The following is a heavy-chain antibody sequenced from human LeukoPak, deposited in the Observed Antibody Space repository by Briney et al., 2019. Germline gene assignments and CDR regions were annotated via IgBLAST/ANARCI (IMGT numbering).Heavy chain of an antibody. V-gene: IGHV3-23*01. CDR2: ISGSGGST. CDR3: AKDHYYYGSGGSKTAFDY. J-gene: IGHJ4*02. D-gene: IGHD3-10*01. Sequence: GGSLRLSCAASGFTFSSYAMSWVRQAPGKGLEWVSAISGSGGSTYYADSVKGRFTISRDNSKNTLYLQMNSLRAEDTAVYYCAKDHYYYGSGGSKTAFDYWGQGTLVTVSS. CDR1: GFTFSSYA.